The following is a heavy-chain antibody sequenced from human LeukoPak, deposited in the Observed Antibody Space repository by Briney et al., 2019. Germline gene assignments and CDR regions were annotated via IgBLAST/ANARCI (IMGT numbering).Heavy chain of an antibody. V-gene: IGHV1-46*01. Sequence: ASVKVSCKASGYTFTSYYMHWVRQAPGQGLEWMGIINPSGGSTSYAQKFQVRVTMTRDMSTSTVYMELSSLRSEDTAVYYCARAQDLTYSSSWPGNFDYWGQGTLVTVSS. J-gene: IGHJ4*02. D-gene: IGHD6-13*01. CDR2: INPSGGST. CDR1: GYTFTSYY. CDR3: ARAQDLTYSSSWPGNFDY.